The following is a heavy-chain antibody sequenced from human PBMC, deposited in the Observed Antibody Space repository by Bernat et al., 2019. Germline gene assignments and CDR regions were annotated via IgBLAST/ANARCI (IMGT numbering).Heavy chain of an antibody. CDR2: IDWDDDK. J-gene: IGHJ4*02. Sequence: QVTLRESGPALVKPTQTLTLTCTFSGFSLSTSGMCVNWIRQSPGKALEWLARIDWDDDKYYSTSLKTRLTISKDTSKNQVVLTMTNMDPVDTATYYCARGIAVAGISFDYWGQGTLVTVSS. D-gene: IGHD6-19*01. CDR3: ARGIAVAGISFDY. V-gene: IGHV2-70*15. CDR1: GFSLSTSGMC.